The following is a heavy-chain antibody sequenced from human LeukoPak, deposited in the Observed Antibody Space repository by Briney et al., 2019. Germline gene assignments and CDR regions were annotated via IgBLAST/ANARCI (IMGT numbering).Heavy chain of an antibody. CDR2: IYSDNT. Sequence: GGSLRLSCAASGFTFSSYAMSWVRQAPGKGLEWVSFIYSDNTHYSDSVKGRFTISRDNSKNTLYLQMNSLRAEDTAVYYCARVPYYYDSSGYYPYWYFDLWGRGTLVTVSS. D-gene: IGHD3-22*01. V-gene: IGHV3-53*01. J-gene: IGHJ2*01. CDR3: ARVPYYYDSSGYYPYWYFDL. CDR1: GFTFSSYA.